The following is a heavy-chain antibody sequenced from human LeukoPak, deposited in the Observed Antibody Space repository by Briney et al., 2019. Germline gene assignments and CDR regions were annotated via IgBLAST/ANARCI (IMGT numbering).Heavy chain of an antibody. D-gene: IGHD4-17*01. CDR3: ARAGSICPSPTTAHLCATKRRWSYGMDV. CDR1: GGSITSGSYY. CDR2: INHSGST. J-gene: IGHJ6*02. V-gene: IGHV4-39*07. Sequence: PSETLSLTCTVSGGSITSGSYYWAWIRQPPGKGLEWIGEINHSGSTNYNPSLKSRVTISVDTSKNQFSLKLSSVTAADTAVYYCARAGSICPSPTTAHLCATKRRWSYGMDVWGQGTTVTVSS.